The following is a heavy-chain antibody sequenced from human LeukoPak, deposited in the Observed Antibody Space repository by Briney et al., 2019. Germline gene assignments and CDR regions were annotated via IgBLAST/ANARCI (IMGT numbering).Heavy chain of an antibody. D-gene: IGHD3-9*01. CDR3: ARSGGYDILTGYYRDY. CDR2: IYYSGST. V-gene: IGHV4-39*01. Sequence: SETLSLTCTVSGGSISSSSYYWGWIRQPPGKGLEWIGSIYYSGSTYYNLSLKSRVTISVDTSKNQFSLKLSSVTAADTAVYYCARSGGYDILTGYYRDYWGQGTLVTVSS. CDR1: GGSISSSSYY. J-gene: IGHJ4*02.